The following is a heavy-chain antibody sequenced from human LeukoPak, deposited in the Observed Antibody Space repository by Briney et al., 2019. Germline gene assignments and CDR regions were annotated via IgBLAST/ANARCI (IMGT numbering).Heavy chain of an antibody. CDR1: GYTFTSYY. J-gene: IGHJ6*03. Sequence: ASVKVSCKASGYTFTSYYMHWVRQAPGQGLEWMGIINPSGGSTSYAQKFQGRVTMTRDTSTSTVYMELSSLRSEDTAVYYCARADFGYSYGYYYYYMDVWGKGTTVTVSS. V-gene: IGHV1-46*01. CDR3: ARADFGYSYGYYYYYMDV. D-gene: IGHD5-18*01. CDR2: INPSGGST.